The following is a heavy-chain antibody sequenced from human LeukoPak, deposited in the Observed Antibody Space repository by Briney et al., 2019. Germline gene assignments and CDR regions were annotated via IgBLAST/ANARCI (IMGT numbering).Heavy chain of an antibody. D-gene: IGHD2-8*01. J-gene: IGHJ3*01. CDR3: ARVRNGAVRGGFDV. V-gene: IGHV3-30-3*01. Sequence: GRSLRLSCAASGFTFRYYAVHWVRQAPGKGREWVAFISYDGTNKYYAESVQGRFTISRDSSQNTLYVQINRLRSEDTAMYYCARVRNGAVRGGFDVWGQGTSVTVSS. CDR1: GFTFRYYA. CDR2: ISYDGTNK.